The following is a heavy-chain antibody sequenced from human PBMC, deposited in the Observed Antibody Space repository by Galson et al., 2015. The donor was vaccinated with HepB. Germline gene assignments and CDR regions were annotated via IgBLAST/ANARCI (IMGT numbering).Heavy chain of an antibody. CDR3: AREAWEDYYDFWSGYYLFDY. CDR1: GFTFSSYS. J-gene: IGHJ4*02. CDR2: ISSSSSYI. Sequence: SLRLSCAASGFTFSSYSMNWVRQAPGKGLEWVSSISSSSSYIYYADSVKGRFTTSRDIAKNSLYLQMNSLRAEDTAVYYCAREAWEDYYDFWSGYYLFDYWGQGTLVTVSS. V-gene: IGHV3-21*01. D-gene: IGHD3-3*01.